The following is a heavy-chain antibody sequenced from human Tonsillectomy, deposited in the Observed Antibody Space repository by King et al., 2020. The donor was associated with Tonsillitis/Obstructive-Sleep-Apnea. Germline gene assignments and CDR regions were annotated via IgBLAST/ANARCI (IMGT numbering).Heavy chain of an antibody. J-gene: IGHJ4*02. D-gene: IGHD6-13*01. Sequence: VQLVQSGAEVKKPGASVKVSCKASGYTFTGTGYYMHWVRQAPGQGLEWMGWINLNSGGTSYAQTFQGRVTMTRDSSITTAYMEMSSLRSDDTAVYYCERQPVDGTRGIEYWGQGTLVTVSS. CDR3: ERQPVDGTRGIEY. V-gene: IGHV1-2*02. CDR2: INLNSGGT. CDR1: GYTFTGTGYY.